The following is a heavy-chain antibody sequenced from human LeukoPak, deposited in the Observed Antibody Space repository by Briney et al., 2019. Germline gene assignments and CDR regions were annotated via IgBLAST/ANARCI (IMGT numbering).Heavy chain of an antibody. CDR1: GLTVSSSH. Sequence: PGGSLRLSCAASGLTVSSSHMTWIRQAPRKGLEWVSIIKSGSNTDYADSVKGRFAISRDNSKITVYLQMNSLRIEDTAVYYCVNLPGGGQWGQGTLVTVSS. J-gene: IGHJ4*02. V-gene: IGHV3-66*02. CDR3: VNLPGGGQ. D-gene: IGHD7-27*01. CDR2: IKSGSNT.